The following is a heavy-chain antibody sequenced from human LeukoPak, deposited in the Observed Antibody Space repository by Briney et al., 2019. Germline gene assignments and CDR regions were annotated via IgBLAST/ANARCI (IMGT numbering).Heavy chain of an antibody. J-gene: IGHJ1*01. CDR3: ARVSRYYYDSSGYGAEYFQH. CDR2: IYYSGST. V-gene: IGHV4-61*08. CDR1: GGSVSSSGFY. D-gene: IGHD3-22*01. Sequence: NASETLSLTCTVSGGSVSSSGFYWSWIRQPPGKGLEWIGYIYYSGSTKNNPSLKSRVTISLDTSKNQFSLKLSSVTAADTAVYYCARVSRYYYDSSGYGAEYFQHWGQGTLVTVSS.